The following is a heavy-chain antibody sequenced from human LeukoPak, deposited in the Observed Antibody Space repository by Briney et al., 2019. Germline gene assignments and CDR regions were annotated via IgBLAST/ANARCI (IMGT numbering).Heavy chain of an antibody. V-gene: IGHV3-48*03. D-gene: IGHD3-9*01. J-gene: IGHJ4*02. CDR2: ISSDGHVE. Sequence: GGSLRLSCAASGFSFSSYEMNWVRQAPGKGLEWVSHISSDGHVETYVDSVRGRFAMSRDNAKNFLFLQMNGLRAEDTAVYCCARDTLNGPFVISLDYWGQGALVTVSS. CDR1: GFSFSSYE. CDR3: ARDTLNGPFVISLDY.